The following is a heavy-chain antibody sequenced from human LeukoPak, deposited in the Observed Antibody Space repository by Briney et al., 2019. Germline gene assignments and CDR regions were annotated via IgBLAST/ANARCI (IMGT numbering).Heavy chain of an antibody. J-gene: IGHJ6*03. CDR1: GGSISSYY. D-gene: IGHD3-3*01. V-gene: IGHV4-4*07. Sequence: SETLSLTCTVSGGSISSYYWSWIRQPAGKGLEWIGRIYTSGSTNYNPSLKSRVTMSVDTSKNQFSLKLSSVTAADTAVYYCARGGITIFGVVPLGGYYMDVWGKGTTVTVSS. CDR2: IYTSGST. CDR3: ARGGITIFGVVPLGGYYMDV.